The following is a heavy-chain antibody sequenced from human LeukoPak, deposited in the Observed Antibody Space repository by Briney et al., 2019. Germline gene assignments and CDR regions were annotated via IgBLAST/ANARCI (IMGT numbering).Heavy chain of an antibody. Sequence: GGSLRLSCAASGFTFSSYGMHWVRQAPGKGLEWVAFIRYDGSNKYYADSVKGRFTISRDNSKNTLYLQMNSLRAEDTAVYYCARESPSQYCSSTSCYLGYWGQGTLVTVSS. CDR1: GFTFSSYG. D-gene: IGHD2-2*01. J-gene: IGHJ4*02. V-gene: IGHV3-30*02. CDR2: IRYDGSNK. CDR3: ARESPSQYCSSTSCYLGY.